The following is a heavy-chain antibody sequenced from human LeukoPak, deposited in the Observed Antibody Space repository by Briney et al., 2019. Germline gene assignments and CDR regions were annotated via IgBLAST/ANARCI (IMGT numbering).Heavy chain of an antibody. J-gene: IGHJ4*02. CDR2: IYTSGST. D-gene: IGHD3-10*01. Sequence: SQTLSLTCTVSGGSISSGSYYWSWIRQPAGKGLEWIGRIYTSGSTNYNPSLKSRVTISVDRSKNQFSLKLSSVTAADTAVYYCAREMVRGVFGYWGQGSLVTVSS. CDR3: AREMVRGVFGY. V-gene: IGHV4-61*02. CDR1: GGSISSGSYY.